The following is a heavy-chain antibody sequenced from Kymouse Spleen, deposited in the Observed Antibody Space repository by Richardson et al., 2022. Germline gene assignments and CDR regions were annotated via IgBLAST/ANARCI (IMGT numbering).Heavy chain of an antibody. J-gene: IGHJ6*02. CDR1: GFTFDDYG. V-gene: IGHV3-20*d01. CDR3: ARNRIAARRDYYYGMDV. CDR2: INWNGGST. D-gene: IGHD6-6*01. Sequence: EVQLVESGGGVVRPGGSLRLSCAASGFTFDDYGMSWVRQAPGKGLEWVSGINWNGGSTGYADSVKGRFTISRDNAKNSLYLQMNSLRAEDTALYYCARNRIAARRDYYYGMDVWGQGTTVTVSS.